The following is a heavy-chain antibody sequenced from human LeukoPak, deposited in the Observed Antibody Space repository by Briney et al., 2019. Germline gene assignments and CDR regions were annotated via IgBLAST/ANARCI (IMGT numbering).Heavy chain of an antibody. CDR1: GGSISSGSYY. J-gene: IGHJ5*02. CDR2: IYTSGST. V-gene: IGHV4-61*02. Sequence: SQTLSLTCTVSGGSISSGSYYWSWIRQPAGKGLEWIGRIYTSGSTNYNPSLKSRVTMSVDTSKNQFSLKLSSVTAADTAVYYCARASTVTNWFDPWGQGTLVTVSS. CDR3: ARASTVTNWFDP. D-gene: IGHD4-11*01.